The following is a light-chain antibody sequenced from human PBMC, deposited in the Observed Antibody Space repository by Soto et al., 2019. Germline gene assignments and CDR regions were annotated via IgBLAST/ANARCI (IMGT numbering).Light chain of an antibody. CDR2: DAS. Sequence: EILLTQSPATLSLSPGERATLSCRASQSVSNYLAWYQQRPGQAPRLLIYDASNRATGIPARFSGSGSGTDFTLTISSLEPEDFAVYYCQLRSSWHVYTFGKGTKLEIE. J-gene: IGKJ2*01. CDR1: QSVSNY. V-gene: IGKV3-11*01. CDR3: QLRSSWHVYT.